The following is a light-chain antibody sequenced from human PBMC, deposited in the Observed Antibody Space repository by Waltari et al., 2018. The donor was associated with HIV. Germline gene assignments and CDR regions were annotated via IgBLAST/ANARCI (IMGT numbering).Light chain of an antibody. Sequence: QSALTQPRSVSGSPGQSVTISCTGTSSDVGGYNYVSWYHQHPGKAPKVRIYDVSKRPSGVPERFTGSMSGNTASLTIAGLQAEDGADYCCCSYAGSYTDVFGTGTKVTVL. CDR3: CSYAGSYTDV. V-gene: IGLV2-11*01. CDR1: SSDVGGYNY. J-gene: IGLJ1*01. CDR2: DVS.